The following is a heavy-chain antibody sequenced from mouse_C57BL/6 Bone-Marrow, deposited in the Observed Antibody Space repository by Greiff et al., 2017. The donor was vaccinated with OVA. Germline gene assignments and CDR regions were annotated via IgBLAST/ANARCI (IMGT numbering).Heavy chain of an antibody. D-gene: IGHD2-3*01. CDR1: GYTFTSYW. V-gene: IGHV1-5*01. Sequence: EVKLVESGTVLARPGASVKMSCKTSGYTFTSYWMHWVKQRPGQGLEWIGAIYPGNSDTSYNQKFKGKAKLTAVTSASTAYMELSSLTNEDSAVYYCTRSGWLLRTRFDYWGQGTTLTVSS. CDR2: IYPGNSDT. J-gene: IGHJ2*01. CDR3: TRSGWLLRTRFDY.